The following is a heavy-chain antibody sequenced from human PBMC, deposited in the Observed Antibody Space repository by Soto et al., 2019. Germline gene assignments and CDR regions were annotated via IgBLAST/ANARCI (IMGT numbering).Heavy chain of an antibody. V-gene: IGHV3-48*03. Sequence: PGGSLRLSCAASGFTFSSYEMNWVRQAPGKGLEWVSYISSSGSTIYYADSVKGRFTISRDNAKNSLYLQMNSLRAEDTAVYYCAKAATDRDYYYYYGMDVWGQGTTVTVSS. D-gene: IGHD2-15*01. CDR3: AKAATDRDYYYYYGMDV. CDR1: GFTFSSYE. CDR2: ISSSGSTI. J-gene: IGHJ6*02.